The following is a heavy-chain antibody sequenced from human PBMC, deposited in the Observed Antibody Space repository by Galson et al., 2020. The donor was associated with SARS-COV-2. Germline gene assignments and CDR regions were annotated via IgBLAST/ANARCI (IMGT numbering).Heavy chain of an antibody. Sequence: GGSLRLSCAASGFTFSSYGMHWVRQAPGKGLERVAVIWYDGSNNYYADSVKGRFTISRDNSKNTLYLQMNSLRAEDTAVYYCARDQLDGYNFPFDYWGQGTLVTVSS. CDR2: IWYDGSNN. J-gene: IGHJ4*02. CDR1: GFTFSSYG. D-gene: IGHD5-12*01. V-gene: IGHV3-33*01. CDR3: ARDQLDGYNFPFDY.